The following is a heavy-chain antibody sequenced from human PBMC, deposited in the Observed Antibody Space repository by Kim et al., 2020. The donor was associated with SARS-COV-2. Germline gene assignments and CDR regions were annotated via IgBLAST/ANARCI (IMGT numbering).Heavy chain of an antibody. CDR2: INHSGNT. V-gene: IGHV4-34*01. CDR1: GGSFSGYY. D-gene: IGHD3-9*01. CDR3: RGPDILTGYTYYYGMDV. Sequence: SETLSLTCAVYGGSFSGYYWSWIRQPPGKGLEWIGEINHSGNTNYNPSLKSRVTISVDTSKNQFSLKLSSVTAADTAVYYCRGPDILTGYTYYYGMDVWGQGTTVTVSS. J-gene: IGHJ6*02.